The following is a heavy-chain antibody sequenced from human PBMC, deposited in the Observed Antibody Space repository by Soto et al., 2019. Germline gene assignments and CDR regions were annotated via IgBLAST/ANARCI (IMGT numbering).Heavy chain of an antibody. CDR3: ARTKTGKTFDY. CDR1: GGSISSGGYY. V-gene: IGHV4-31*03. J-gene: IGHJ4*02. CDR2: IYYSGST. Sequence: PSETLSLTCTVSGGSISSGGYYWSWIRQHPGKGLEWIGYIYYSGSTYYNPSLKSRVTISVDTSKNQFSLKLSSVTAADTAVYYCARTKTGKTFDYWGQGTLVTVSS. D-gene: IGHD7-27*01.